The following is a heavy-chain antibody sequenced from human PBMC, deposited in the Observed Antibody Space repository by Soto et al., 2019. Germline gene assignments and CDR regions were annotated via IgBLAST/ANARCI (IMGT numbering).Heavy chain of an antibody. V-gene: IGHV4-59*01. CDR2: IYYSGSA. CDR1: GGSISSYY. D-gene: IGHD4-17*01. Sequence: NPSETLSLTCTVSGGSISSYYWSWIRQPPGKGLEWIGYIYYSGSANYNPSLKSRVTISVDTSKNQFSLKLSSVTAADTAVYYCARAVDYGSGMDVWGQGTTVTVSS. CDR3: ARAVDYGSGMDV. J-gene: IGHJ6*02.